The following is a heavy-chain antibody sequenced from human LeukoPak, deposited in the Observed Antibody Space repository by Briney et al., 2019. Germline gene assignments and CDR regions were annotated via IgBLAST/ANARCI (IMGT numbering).Heavy chain of an antibody. CDR2: INSDGGGA. CDR1: GFTFGNNW. Sequence: GGSLRLSCAASGFTFGNNWMHWVRQGPGKGLVWISRINSDGGGAIYADSVKGRFTVSRDNAKNTLYLQMNSLRAEDTAVYYCARDVPHNWFDTWGQGTLVTVSS. V-gene: IGHV3-74*01. CDR3: ARDVPHNWFDT. J-gene: IGHJ5*02.